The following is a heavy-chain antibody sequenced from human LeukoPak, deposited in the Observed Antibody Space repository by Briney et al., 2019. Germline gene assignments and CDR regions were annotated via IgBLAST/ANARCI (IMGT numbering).Heavy chain of an antibody. D-gene: IGHD5-18*01. V-gene: IGHV3-23*01. Sequence: GGSLRLSCAASGFTFSSYAMSWVRQAPGKGLEWVSAISGSGGSTYYADSVKGRFTISRDNSENTLYLQMNSLRAEDTAVYYCARHAFIQLWSNFDYWGQGTLVTVSS. CDR1: GFTFSSYA. J-gene: IGHJ4*02. CDR2: ISGSGGST. CDR3: ARHAFIQLWSNFDY.